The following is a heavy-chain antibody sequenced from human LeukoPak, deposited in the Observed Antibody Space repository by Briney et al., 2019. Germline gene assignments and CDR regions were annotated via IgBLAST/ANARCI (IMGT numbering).Heavy chain of an antibody. CDR2: ISYDGSNK. V-gene: IGHV3-30-3*01. CDR3: ARDPELLLAFDI. Sequence: GGSLRLSCAASGFTFSNYAMHWVRQAPGKGLEWVAVISYDGSNKYYADSVKGRFTISRDNSKNTLYLQMNSLRAEDTAVYYCARDPELLLAFDIWGQGTMVTVSS. D-gene: IGHD1-26*01. J-gene: IGHJ3*02. CDR1: GFTFSNYA.